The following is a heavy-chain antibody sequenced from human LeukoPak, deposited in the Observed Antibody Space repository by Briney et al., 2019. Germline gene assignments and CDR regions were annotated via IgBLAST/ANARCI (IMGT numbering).Heavy chain of an antibody. D-gene: IGHD3-3*01. CDR1: GGSFSGYY. CDR2: INHSGST. J-gene: IGHJ4*02. CDR3: AKDHRKTYPITIFGVASYYFDY. Sequence: PSETLSLTCAVYGGSFSGYYWSWIRQPPGKGLEWIGEINHSGSTNYNPSLKSRVTISVDTSKNQFSLKLSSVTAADTAVYYCAKDHRKTYPITIFGVASYYFDYWGQGTLVTVSS. V-gene: IGHV4-34*01.